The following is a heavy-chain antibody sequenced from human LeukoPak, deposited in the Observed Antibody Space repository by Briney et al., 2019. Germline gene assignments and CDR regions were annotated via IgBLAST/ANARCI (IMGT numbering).Heavy chain of an antibody. CDR1: GYTFTSYY. V-gene: IGHV1-2*02. CDR2: ISAYNGNT. CDR3: ARDMTGFLNMDV. J-gene: IGHJ6*03. D-gene: IGHD3-9*01. Sequence: ASVKVSCKASGYTFTSYYMHWVRQAPGQGLEWMGWISAYNGNTNYAQKLQGRVTMTRDTSISTAYMELSRLRSDDTAVHYCARDMTGFLNMDVWGKGTTVTISS.